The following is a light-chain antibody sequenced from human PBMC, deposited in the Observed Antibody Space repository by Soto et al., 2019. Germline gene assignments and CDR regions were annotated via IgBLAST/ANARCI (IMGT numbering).Light chain of an antibody. CDR3: QQYGSSGT. CDR1: HTISSSY. V-gene: IGKV3-20*01. CDR2: GIS. Sequence: EIVLTQSPGTPSLSPGERATLSCRASHTISSSYLAWYQQKPGQAPRLLMYGISRRATGIPDRFSGSGSGTDFTLTISRLEPEDFAVYYRQQYGSSGTFGQGTKVDIK. J-gene: IGKJ1*01.